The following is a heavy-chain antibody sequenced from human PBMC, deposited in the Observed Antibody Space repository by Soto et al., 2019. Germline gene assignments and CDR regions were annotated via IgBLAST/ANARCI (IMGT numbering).Heavy chain of an antibody. D-gene: IGHD3-10*01. CDR1: GFTFSSYA. Sequence: QVQLVESGGGVVQPGRSLRLSCAASGFTFSSYAMHWVRQAPGKGLEWVAVISYDGSNKYYADSVKGRFTISRDNSKNTLYLQMNGLRAEDTAVYYCARSYYGSGSYYNRYNWFDPWGQGTLVTVSS. CDR2: ISYDGSNK. V-gene: IGHV3-30-3*01. CDR3: ARSYYGSGSYYNRYNWFDP. J-gene: IGHJ5*02.